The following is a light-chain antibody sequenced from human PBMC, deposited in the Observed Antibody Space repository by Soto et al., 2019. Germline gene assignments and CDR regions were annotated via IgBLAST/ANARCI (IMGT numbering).Light chain of an antibody. Sequence: QSVLTQPPSASGSPGQRVTISCSGSSSNIGGNTVYWYQQHPGTAAKLLFYYNNQQPAGVADRFSGSSSCTSASLAISGLQSEDEADYYRAAWDDSLSAAVFGGGTQLTVL. V-gene: IGLV1-44*01. CDR1: SSNIGGNT. CDR2: YNN. CDR3: AAWDDSLSAAV. J-gene: IGLJ7*01.